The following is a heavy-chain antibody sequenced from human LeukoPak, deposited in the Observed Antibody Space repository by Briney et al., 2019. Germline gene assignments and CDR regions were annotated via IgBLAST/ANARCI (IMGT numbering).Heavy chain of an antibody. J-gene: IGHJ6*02. V-gene: IGHV1-24*01. Sequence: ASVKVSCKVSGYTLTELSMHWVRQAPGKGLEWMGGFDPEDGETIYAQKFQGRVTMTEDTSTDTAYMELSSLRSEDTAVYYCATDHLYPRGFGELLYRYGMDVWGQGTTVTVCS. CDR1: GYTLTELS. CDR2: FDPEDGET. CDR3: ATDHLYPRGFGELLYRYGMDV. D-gene: IGHD3-10*01.